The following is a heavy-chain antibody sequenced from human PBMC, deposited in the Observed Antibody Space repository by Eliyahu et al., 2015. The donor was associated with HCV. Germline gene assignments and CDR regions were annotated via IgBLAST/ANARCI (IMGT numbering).Heavy chain of an antibody. CDR1: GFTFSSYG. CDR2: ISYDGSNK. Sequence: LVESGGGVVQPGRSLRLSCAASGFTFSSYGMHWVRQAPGKGLEWVAVISYDGSNKYYADSVKGRFTISRDNSKNTLYLQMNSLRAEDTAVYYCAKDNYDHYFDYWGQGTLVTVSS. J-gene: IGHJ4*02. V-gene: IGHV3-30*18. D-gene: IGHD4-11*01. CDR3: AKDNYDHYFDY.